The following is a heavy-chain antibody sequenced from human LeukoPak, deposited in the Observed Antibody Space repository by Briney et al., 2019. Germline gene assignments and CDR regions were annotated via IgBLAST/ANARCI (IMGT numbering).Heavy chain of an antibody. D-gene: IGHD3-3*01. V-gene: IGHV1-18*01. Sequence: ASVKDSCKASGYTFTSYGISWVRQAPGQGLEWMGWISAYNGNTNYAQKLQGRVTMTTDTSTSTAYMELRSLRSDDTAVYYCARDPGTYYDFWSGYYLDYYYYYGMDVWGQGTTVTVSS. CDR1: GYTFTSYG. CDR3: ARDPGTYYDFWSGYYLDYYYYYGMDV. J-gene: IGHJ6*02. CDR2: ISAYNGNT.